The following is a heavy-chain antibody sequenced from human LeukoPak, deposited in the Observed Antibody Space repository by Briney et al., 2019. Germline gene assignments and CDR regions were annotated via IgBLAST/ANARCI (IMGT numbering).Heavy chain of an antibody. CDR3: ASPWGYGSGI. Sequence: SETLSLTCAVYGGSFSGYYWSWIRQPPGKGLEWIGEINHSGSTNYNPSLKSRVTISVDTSKKQFSLKLSSVTAADTAMYYCASPWGYGSGIWGQGTLVTVSS. V-gene: IGHV4-34*01. CDR1: GGSFSGYY. D-gene: IGHD3-10*01. J-gene: IGHJ4*02. CDR2: INHSGST.